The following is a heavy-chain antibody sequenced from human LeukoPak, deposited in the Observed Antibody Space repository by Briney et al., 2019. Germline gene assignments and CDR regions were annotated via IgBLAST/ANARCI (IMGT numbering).Heavy chain of an antibody. CDR1: GGSFNNYY. CDR3: ARGQWSAVPFDY. J-gene: IGHJ4*02. D-gene: IGHD2-8*01. V-gene: IGHV4-34*01. Sequence: PSETLSLTCGVYGGSFNNYYWTWIRQSPGKGLERIGEINHSGSTNYNPSLKSRVTISVDTSKNQFSLKLSSVTAADTAVYYCARGQWSAVPFDYWGQGTLVTVSS. CDR2: INHSGST.